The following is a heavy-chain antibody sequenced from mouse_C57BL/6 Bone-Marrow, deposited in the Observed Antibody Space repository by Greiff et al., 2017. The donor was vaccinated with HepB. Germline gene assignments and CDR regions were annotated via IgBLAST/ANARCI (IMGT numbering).Heavy chain of an antibody. CDR2: INPGSGGT. J-gene: IGHJ4*01. CDR1: GYAFTNYL. CDR3: AREFYAMDY. V-gene: IGHV1-54*01. Sequence: QVQLQQSGAELVRPGTSVKVSCKASGYAFTNYLIEWVKQRPGQGLEWIGVINPGSGGTNYNEKFKGKATLTADKSSRTAYMQLSSLTSEDSAVYFCAREFYAMDYWGQGTSVTVSS.